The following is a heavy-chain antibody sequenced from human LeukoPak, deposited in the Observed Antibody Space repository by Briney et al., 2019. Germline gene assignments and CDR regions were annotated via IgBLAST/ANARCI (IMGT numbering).Heavy chain of an antibody. CDR3: AAGIAARPSVNFDY. J-gene: IGHJ4*02. CDR1: GGSISSYY. CDR2: IYYSGST. V-gene: IGHV4-59*08. D-gene: IGHD6-6*01. Sequence: SETLSLTCTVSGGSISSYYWSWIRQPPGKGLEWIGYIYYSGSTNYNPSLKSRATISVDTSKNQFSLKLSSVTAADTAVYYCAAGIAARPSVNFDYWGQGTLVTVSS.